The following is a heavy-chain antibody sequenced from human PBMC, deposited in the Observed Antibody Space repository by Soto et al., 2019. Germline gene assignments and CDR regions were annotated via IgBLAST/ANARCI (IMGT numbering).Heavy chain of an antibody. J-gene: IGHJ4*02. CDR3: ARTERKVVVFDY. D-gene: IGHD2-15*01. V-gene: IGHV1-2*04. CDR2: INPNSGGT. Sequence: ASVKVSCKASGGTFSSYAISWVRQAPGQGLEWMGWINPNSGGTNYAQKFQGWVTMTRDTSISTAYMELSRLRSDDTAVYYCARTERKVVVFDYWGQGTLVTVSS. CDR1: GGTFSSYA.